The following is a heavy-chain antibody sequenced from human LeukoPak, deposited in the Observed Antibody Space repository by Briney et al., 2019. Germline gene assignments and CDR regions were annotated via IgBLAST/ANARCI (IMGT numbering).Heavy chain of an antibody. J-gene: IGHJ4*02. Sequence: GGSLRLSCAASGFTFSNAWMSWVRQAPGKGLEWVGRIKSKTDGGTTDYAAPVKGRFTISRGDSKNTLYLQVNSLKTEDTAVYYCTTFVVVPALNRRNWYYFDYWGQGTLVTVSS. CDR1: GFTFSNAW. CDR3: TTFVVVPALNRRNWYYFDY. V-gene: IGHV3-15*01. D-gene: IGHD2-2*01. CDR2: IKSKTDGGTT.